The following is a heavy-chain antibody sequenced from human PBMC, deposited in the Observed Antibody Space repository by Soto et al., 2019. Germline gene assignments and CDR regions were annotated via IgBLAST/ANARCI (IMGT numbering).Heavy chain of an antibody. CDR1: GFTFDVHA. CDR2: ISPTGAFT. Sequence: PGGSLRISCAASGFTFDVHARGWVRQAPGKGLEWVSGISPTGAFTFYADSMKGRFTISRDNSGNTLFLQMSSLTAADTAFYYCAKSPYGDLPYYFDYWGQGSLVTVSS. J-gene: IGHJ4*02. D-gene: IGHD3-10*01. CDR3: AKSPYGDLPYYFDY. V-gene: IGHV3-23*01.